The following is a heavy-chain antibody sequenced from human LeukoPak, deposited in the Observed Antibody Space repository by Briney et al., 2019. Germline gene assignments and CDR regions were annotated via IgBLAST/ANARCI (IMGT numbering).Heavy chain of an antibody. Sequence: GGSLRLSCAASGFTLSSYAMSWVRQAPGKGLEWVSGITGSGDNTYNADSVKGRFTISRDNSKNTLYLQMNSLRAEDTAVYYCARDGVRSGYHEGPDYWGQGTLVTVSS. CDR3: ARDGVRSGYHEGPDY. CDR1: GFTLSSYA. J-gene: IGHJ4*02. CDR2: ITGSGDNT. V-gene: IGHV3-23*01. D-gene: IGHD3-22*01.